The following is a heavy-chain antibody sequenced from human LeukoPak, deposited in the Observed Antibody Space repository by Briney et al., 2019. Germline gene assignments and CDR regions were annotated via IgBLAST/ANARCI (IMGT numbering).Heavy chain of an antibody. V-gene: IGHV4-38-2*01. CDR1: GYSISSGYY. CDR2: IYHSGST. Sequence: PSETLSLTCAVSGYSISSGYYWGWIRQPPGKGLEWIGSIYHSGSTYYNPSLKSRVTISVDTSKNQFSLKLSSVTAADTAVYYCARTYYGSGMGFDYWGQGTLVTVFS. D-gene: IGHD3-10*01. J-gene: IGHJ4*02. CDR3: ARTYYGSGMGFDY.